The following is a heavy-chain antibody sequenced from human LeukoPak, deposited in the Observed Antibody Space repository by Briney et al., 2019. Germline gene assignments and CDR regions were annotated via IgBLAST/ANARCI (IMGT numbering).Heavy chain of an antibody. Sequence: PGGSLRLSCAASGFTFSSYSMNWVRQAPGKGLEWVSSISSSSSSYIYYADSVKGRFTISRDNSKNTLYLQMNSLRAEDTAVYYCAKDQGDYDLPSFDYWGQGTLVTVSS. CDR3: AKDQGDYDLPSFDY. CDR2: ISSSSSSYI. D-gene: IGHD3-3*01. V-gene: IGHV3-21*04. J-gene: IGHJ4*02. CDR1: GFTFSSYS.